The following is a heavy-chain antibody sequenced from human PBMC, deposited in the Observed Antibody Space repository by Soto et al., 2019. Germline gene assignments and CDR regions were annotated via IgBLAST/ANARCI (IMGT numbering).Heavy chain of an antibody. Sequence: GGPLILSSGSSGFHFSSDYLCWVSPEPGKGLEWVSAISGSGGSTYYAGSVKGRFTISRDNSKNTLYLQMNSLRAEDTAVYYCATSPLYDYVWGSYREDALDIWGQGTRV. CDR2: ISGSGGST. CDR3: ATSPLYDYVWGSYREDALDI. V-gene: IGHV3-23*01. D-gene: IGHD3-16*02. J-gene: IGHJ3*02. CDR1: GFHFSSDY.